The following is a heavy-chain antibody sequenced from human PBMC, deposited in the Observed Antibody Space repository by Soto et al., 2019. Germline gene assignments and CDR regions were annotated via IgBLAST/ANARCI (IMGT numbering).Heavy chain of an antibody. J-gene: IGHJ4*02. Sequence: SETLSLTCTVSGGSITSSFWSWVRQPPGKGLEWFGYIYDSGNTNYNPSLKSRVSISIYTSKNQFSLKLSSVTAADTAVYYCARGRTRYHFAYWSQGTLVTLAS. CDR3: ARGRTRYHFAY. D-gene: IGHD3-16*02. CDR1: GGSITSSF. V-gene: IGHV4-59*01. CDR2: IYDSGNT.